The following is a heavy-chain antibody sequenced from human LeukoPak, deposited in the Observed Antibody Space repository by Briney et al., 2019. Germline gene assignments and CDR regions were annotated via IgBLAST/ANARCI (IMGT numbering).Heavy chain of an antibody. Sequence: PSETLSLTCTVSGGSISSYYWSWVRQPAGKGLEWIERIYASGNTNYNPSLKGRVTMTVDTSKNQFSLKLSSVTAADTAVYYCARDRITGTRTDAFDIWGQGTMVTVSS. J-gene: IGHJ3*02. CDR3: ARDRITGTRTDAFDI. V-gene: IGHV4-4*07. D-gene: IGHD1-7*01. CDR1: GGSISSYY. CDR2: IYASGNT.